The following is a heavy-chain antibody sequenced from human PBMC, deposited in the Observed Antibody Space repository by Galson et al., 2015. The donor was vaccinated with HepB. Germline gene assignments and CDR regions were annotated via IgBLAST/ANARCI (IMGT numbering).Heavy chain of an antibody. CDR3: GKDQRGYYYGMDV. D-gene: IGHD3-10*01. Sequence: SLRLSCAASGFTFSNYGMGWVRQAPGKGLEWVSTISGSGARTYYADSVKGRFTISRDNSKNTMYLQMNILRAEDTAVYYCGKDQRGYYYGMDVWVPGTMVTVSS. J-gene: IGHJ6*02. CDR1: GFTFSNYG. V-gene: IGHV3-23*01. CDR2: ISGSGART.